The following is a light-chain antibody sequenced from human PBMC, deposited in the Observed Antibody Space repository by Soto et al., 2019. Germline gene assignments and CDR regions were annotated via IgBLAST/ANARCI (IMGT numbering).Light chain of an antibody. V-gene: IGLV4-60*02. Sequence: QLVLTQSSSASASLGSSVKLTCTLSSGHSSYIIAWHQQQPGKAPRYLMKLEGSGSYNKGSGVPDRFSGSSSGADRYLTISNLQFEDEADYYCETWDSNAVFGGGTKRTVL. CDR3: ETWDSNAV. CDR1: SGHSSYI. J-gene: IGLJ2*01. CDR2: LEGSGSY.